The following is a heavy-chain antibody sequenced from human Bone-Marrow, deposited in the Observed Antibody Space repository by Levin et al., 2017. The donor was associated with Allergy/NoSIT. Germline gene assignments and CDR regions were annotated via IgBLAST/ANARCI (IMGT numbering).Heavy chain of an antibody. CDR1: GFTFNDYA. Sequence: GGSLRLSCAASGFTFNDYAMHWVRQVPGKGLEWVAGIGWNGDNIAYADSVRARFTISRDNAENSLYLEMSSLRPEDTALYYCTKARLTVTTHDFGVWGQGTMVTVSS. CDR3: TKARLTVTTHDFGV. CDR2: IGWNGDNI. J-gene: IGHJ3*01. V-gene: IGHV3-9*01. D-gene: IGHD4-17*01.